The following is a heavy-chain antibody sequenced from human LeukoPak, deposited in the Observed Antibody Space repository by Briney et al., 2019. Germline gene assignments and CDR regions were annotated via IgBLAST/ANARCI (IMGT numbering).Heavy chain of an antibody. CDR3: VRDLTCCGGDCF. CDR1: GFTFSNYW. Sequence: PGGSLRLSCAASGFTFSNYWMSWVRQAPGKGLEWVANMNQDGSDTYYVDPVKGRFTISRDNAKNSLYLQMNSLRADDTAVYYCVRDLTCCGGDCFWGQGTLVAVSS. J-gene: IGHJ4*02. CDR2: MNQDGSDT. V-gene: IGHV3-7*01. D-gene: IGHD2-21*01.